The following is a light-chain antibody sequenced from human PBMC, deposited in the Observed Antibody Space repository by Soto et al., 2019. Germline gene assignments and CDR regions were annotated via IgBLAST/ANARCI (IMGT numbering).Light chain of an antibody. J-gene: IGLJ3*02. V-gene: IGLV2-14*01. CDR1: SSDVGGYNY. Sequence: QSVLTQPASVSGSPGQSITISCTGTSSDVGGYNYVSWYQQHPGKAPKLMIYEVSNRPSGVSNRFSGSKSGNTASLTISGLQAEDEADYYCSSYTSSITRVFVGGTKLTVL. CDR2: EVS. CDR3: SSYTSSITRV.